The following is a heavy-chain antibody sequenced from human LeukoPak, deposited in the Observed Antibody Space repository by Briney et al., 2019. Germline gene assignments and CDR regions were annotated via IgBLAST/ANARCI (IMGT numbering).Heavy chain of an antibody. Sequence: SETLSLTCAVYGGSFSGYYWSWIRQPPGKGLEWIGEINHSGSTNYNPSLKSRVTISVDTSKNQFSLKLSSVTAADTAVYYCXXTSCSNDAYYFDYWGQGTLVTVSS. CDR2: INHSGST. D-gene: IGHD1-1*01. V-gene: IGHV4-34*01. CDR1: GGSFSGYY. CDR3: XXTSCSNDAYYFDY. J-gene: IGHJ4*02.